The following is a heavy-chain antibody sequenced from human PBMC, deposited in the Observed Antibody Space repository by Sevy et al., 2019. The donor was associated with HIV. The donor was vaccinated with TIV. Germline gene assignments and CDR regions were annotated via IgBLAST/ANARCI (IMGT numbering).Heavy chain of an antibody. CDR3: ARLSYDNSGYYKHFDY. D-gene: IGHD3-22*01. J-gene: IGHJ4*02. CDR1: GFTFSTYW. V-gene: IGHV3-74*01. CDR2: IHSDGSST. Sequence: GGSLRLSCAASGFTFSTYWMHWVRQTSGKGLVWVSRIHSDGSSTTYADSMKGRFTISRDNAKNTLYLQMNSLRAEDTAVYYCARLSYDNSGYYKHFDYWGQGTLVTVSS.